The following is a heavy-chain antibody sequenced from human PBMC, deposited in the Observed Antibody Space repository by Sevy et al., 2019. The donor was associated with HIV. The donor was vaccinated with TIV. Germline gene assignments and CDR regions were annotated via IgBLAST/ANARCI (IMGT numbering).Heavy chain of an antibody. CDR2: FNWDSGSM. CDR1: GFTFDDFA. CDR3: AKDIGATGIAVVAN. J-gene: IGHJ4*02. D-gene: IGHD6-19*01. Sequence: GGSLRLSCAASGFTFDDFAMHWVRQVPGKGLEWVSGFNWDSGSMAYADSVKGRFTISRDNAKNALFLQMNSLRAEDTALYYCAKDIGATGIAVVANWGQGIQVTVSS. V-gene: IGHV3-9*01.